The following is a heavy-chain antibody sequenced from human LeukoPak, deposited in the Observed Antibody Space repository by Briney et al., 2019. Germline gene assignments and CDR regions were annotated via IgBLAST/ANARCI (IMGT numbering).Heavy chain of an antibody. V-gene: IGHV1-69*13. CDR1: GYTFTSYA. CDR2: IIPIFGTA. CDR3: ARETEYQLSYYYYGMDV. J-gene: IGHJ6*02. D-gene: IGHD2-2*01. Sequence: GASVKVSCKASGYTFTSYAMHWVRQAPGQGLEWMGGIIPIFGTANYAQKFQGRVTITADESTSTAYMELSSLRSEDTAVYYCARETEYQLSYYYYGMDVWGQGTTVTVSS.